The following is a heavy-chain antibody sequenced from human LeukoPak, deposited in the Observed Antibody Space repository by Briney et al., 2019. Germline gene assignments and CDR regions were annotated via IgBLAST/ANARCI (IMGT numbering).Heavy chain of an antibody. Sequence: SVKVSCKASGGTFISYTISWVRQAAGQGREWMGGGIPVLGTAEYAQKFQGRVTITAEKSTRTAYMDLSSLRSEHTAVYYCARDPRLPGPGVYFDYWGQGTLVTVSS. CDR2: GIPVLGTA. D-gene: IGHD5/OR15-5a*01. CDR3: ARDPRLPGPGVYFDY. CDR1: GGTFISYT. V-gene: IGHV1-69*08. J-gene: IGHJ4*02.